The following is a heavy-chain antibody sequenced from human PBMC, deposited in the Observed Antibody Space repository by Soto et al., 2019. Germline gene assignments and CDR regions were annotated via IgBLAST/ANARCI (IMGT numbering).Heavy chain of an antibody. D-gene: IGHD3-10*01. V-gene: IGHV4-34*01. CDR2: INHSGST. CDR1: GGSFSGYY. Sequence: SETLSLTCAVYGGSFSGYYWSWIRQPPGKGLEWIGEINHSGSTNYNPSLKSRVTISVDTSKNQFSLKLSPVTAADTAVYYCARVVRSRYRYYYYMDVWGKGTTVTVSS. CDR3: ARVVRSRYRYYYYMDV. J-gene: IGHJ6*03.